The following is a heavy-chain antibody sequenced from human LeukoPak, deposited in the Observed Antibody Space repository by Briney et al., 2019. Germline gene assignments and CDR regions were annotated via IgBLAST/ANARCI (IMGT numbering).Heavy chain of an antibody. CDR1: GGSISSSSYY. CDR3: ARDHGVTTALNWFDP. D-gene: IGHD3-22*01. J-gene: IGHJ5*02. CDR2: IYSSGNT. Sequence: SETLSLTCTVSGGSISSSSYYWSWLRQPAGKGLEWIGRIYSSGNTNYNPSLKSRVTLSVDTSKNQFSLKLTSVTAADTAIYYCARDHGVTTALNWFDPWGQGTLVTASS. V-gene: IGHV4-61*02.